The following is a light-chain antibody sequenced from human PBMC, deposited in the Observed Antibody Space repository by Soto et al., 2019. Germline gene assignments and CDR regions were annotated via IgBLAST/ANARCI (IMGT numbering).Light chain of an antibody. V-gene: IGKV3-20*01. CDR3: RHFFSALTWT. CDR1: QSVSSTY. CDR2: GAS. J-gene: IGKJ1*01. Sequence: EIVLTQSPGTLSLSPGERATLSCRASQSVSSTYLIWYQQKPGQAPRLLIYGASSRATGVPDRFSGGGSGGDFTLTISRLEPEDFAVYYCRHFFSALTWTFGQGTKVEIK.